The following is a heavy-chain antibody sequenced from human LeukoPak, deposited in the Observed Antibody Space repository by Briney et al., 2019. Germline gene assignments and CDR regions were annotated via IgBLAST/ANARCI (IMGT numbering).Heavy chain of an antibody. CDR1: GFTVSSNY. Sequence: GGSLRLSCAASGFTVSSNYMIWVRQPPGMGLEWVSVFYPGGTTYYADSVKGRFSISRDNSKNIVSLQMNSLRAEDTAVYYCARSGQHLFDFWGQGTLVTVSS. CDR2: FYPGGTT. D-gene: IGHD6-13*01. V-gene: IGHV3-66*01. CDR3: ARSGQHLFDF. J-gene: IGHJ4*02.